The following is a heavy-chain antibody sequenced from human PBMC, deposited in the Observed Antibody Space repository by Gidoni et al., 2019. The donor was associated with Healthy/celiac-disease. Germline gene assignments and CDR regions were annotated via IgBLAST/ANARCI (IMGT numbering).Heavy chain of an antibody. V-gene: IGHV3-48*03. D-gene: IGHD4-4*01. CDR3: ATIYTVDY. Sequence: EVQLVESGGGLVQPGGSLRLSCAASGFTFSSYEMNWVRQAPGKGLEWVSYISGSGSTIYYADSVKGRFTISRDNAKKSLYLQMNSLRAEDTALYYCATIYTVDYWGQGTLVTVSS. CDR2: ISGSGSTI. J-gene: IGHJ4*02. CDR1: GFTFSSYE.